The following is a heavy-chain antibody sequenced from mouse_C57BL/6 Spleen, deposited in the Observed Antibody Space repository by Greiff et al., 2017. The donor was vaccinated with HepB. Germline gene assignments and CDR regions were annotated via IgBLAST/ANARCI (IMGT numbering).Heavy chain of an antibody. V-gene: IGHV1-20*01. CDR1: GYSFTGYF. J-gene: IGHJ4*01. D-gene: IGHD2-1*01. CDR3: ARDPSIYYDGMDY. CDR2: INPYNGDT. Sequence: VQLQQSGPELVKPGDSVKISCKASGYSFTGYFMNWVMQSHGKSLEWIGRINPYNGDTFYNQKFKGKATLTVDKSSSTAHMELRSLTSEDSAVYYCARDPSIYYDGMDYWGQGTSVTVSS.